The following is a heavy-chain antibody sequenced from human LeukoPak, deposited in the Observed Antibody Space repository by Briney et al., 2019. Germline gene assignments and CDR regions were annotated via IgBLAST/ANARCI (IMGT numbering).Heavy chain of an antibody. Sequence: GGSLRLFCAASGFTFYNYAMSWVRQAPGKGLEWVSSISSSSSYIYYADSVKGRFTISRDNAKNSLYLQMNSLRAEDTAVYYCARVFTYDYVWGSYRPTEFDYWGQGTLVTVSS. CDR1: GFTFYNYA. J-gene: IGHJ4*02. CDR2: ISSSSSYI. V-gene: IGHV3-21*01. CDR3: ARVFTYDYVWGSYRPTEFDY. D-gene: IGHD3-16*02.